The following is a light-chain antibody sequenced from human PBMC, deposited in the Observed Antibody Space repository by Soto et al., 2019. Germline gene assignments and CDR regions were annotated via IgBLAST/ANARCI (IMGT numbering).Light chain of an antibody. Sequence: EIVLTQFPDTLSLSPGERATLSCRASQSVSSSSLAWYQQKRGQAPRLLIHGASSRATGIPDRFSGSGSGTGFTLTISRLEPEDFAVYYCQQYGSSPTFGQGTKVDIK. J-gene: IGKJ1*01. CDR3: QQYGSSPT. CDR1: QSVSSSS. V-gene: IGKV3-20*01. CDR2: GAS.